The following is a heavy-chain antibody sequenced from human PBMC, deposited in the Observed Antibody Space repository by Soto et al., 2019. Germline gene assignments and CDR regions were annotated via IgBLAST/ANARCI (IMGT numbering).Heavy chain of an antibody. Sequence: EVQLVESGGGLVKPGGSLRLSCAASGFTFSNAWMSWVRQAPGKGLEWVGRIKSKTDGGTTDYAAPVKGRFTISRDDSKNTLYLQMNSLKTEDTVVYYCTTDLIKYYDFWSGYYTNDLDYWGQGTLVTVSS. J-gene: IGHJ4*02. D-gene: IGHD3-3*01. V-gene: IGHV3-15*01. CDR1: GFTFSNAW. CDR3: TTDLIKYYDFWSGYYTNDLDY. CDR2: IKSKTDGGTT.